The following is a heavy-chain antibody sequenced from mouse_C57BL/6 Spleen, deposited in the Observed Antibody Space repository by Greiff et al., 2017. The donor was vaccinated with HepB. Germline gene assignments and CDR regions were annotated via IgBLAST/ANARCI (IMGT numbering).Heavy chain of an antibody. CDR2: IDPSDSYT. CDR1: GYNFTSYW. V-gene: IGHV1-69*01. J-gene: IGHJ3*01. CDR3: ARDALVTTWDWFSY. D-gene: IGHD2-2*01. Sequence: VHLQQPGAELVMPGASVKLSCKASGYNFTSYWMPWVKQRPGQGLEWIGEIDPSDSYTNYNQKFKGKSTLPVDKSSSTAYMQLSSLTSEDSAVYCCARDALVTTWDWFSYWGQGTLVTVSA.